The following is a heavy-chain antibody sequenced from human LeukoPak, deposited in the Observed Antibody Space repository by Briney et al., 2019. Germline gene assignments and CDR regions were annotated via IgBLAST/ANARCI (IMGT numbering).Heavy chain of an antibody. J-gene: IGHJ4*02. D-gene: IGHD3-16*01. CDR1: GFTFNTYA. V-gene: IGHV3-30-3*01. CDR3: ARDKNWGSTHY. CDR2: IAYDGNNK. Sequence: GGSLRLSCAASGFTFNTYAMPWVRQAPGKGLEWVAVIAYDGNNKYYGDSVRGRFTISRDNSKNTLFLQMNSLRADDTAVYYCARDKNWGSTHYWGQGVLVTVSS.